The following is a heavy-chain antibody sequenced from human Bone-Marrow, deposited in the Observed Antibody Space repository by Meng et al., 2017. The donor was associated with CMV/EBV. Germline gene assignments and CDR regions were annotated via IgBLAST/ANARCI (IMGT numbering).Heavy chain of an antibody. CDR1: GDSVSSNSAA. D-gene: IGHD3-22*01. J-gene: IGHJ6*02. Sequence: SETLSLTCAISGDSVSSNSAAWNWIRQSPSRGLEWLGRTYYRSKWYNDYAVSVKSRITINPDTSKNQFSLQLNSVTPEETAVYYCARDTYYYDSSGYLADYYYYGMDVWGQGTTVTVSS. V-gene: IGHV6-1*01. CDR3: ARDTYYYDSSGYLADYYYYGMDV. CDR2: TYYRSKWYN.